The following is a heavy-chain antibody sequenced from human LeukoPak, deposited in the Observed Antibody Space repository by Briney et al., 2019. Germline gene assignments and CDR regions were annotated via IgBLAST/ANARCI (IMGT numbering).Heavy chain of an antibody. V-gene: IGHV3-7*01. J-gene: IGHJ4*02. D-gene: IGHD3-3*01. Sequence: GGSLRLSCAASGFTFSKYWMSWVRQAPGKGLEWVANIKKDGSEKYYVDSVKGRFTISKDNARNSLYLQMNSLRAEDTAVYYCAREEGGYGFWSGYIDYWGQGTPVTVSS. CDR3: AREEGGYGFWSGYIDY. CDR2: IKKDGSEK. CDR1: GFTFSKYW.